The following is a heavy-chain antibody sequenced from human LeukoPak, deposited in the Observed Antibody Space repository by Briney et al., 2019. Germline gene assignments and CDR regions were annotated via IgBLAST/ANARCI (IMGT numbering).Heavy chain of an antibody. Sequence: GGSLRLSCAASGSTFSSYAMSWVRRAPGKGLEWVSAISGSGGSTYYADSVKGRFTISRVNAKNTLYLQMNSLRAEDTAVYYCARGLSFGVAYGDFWGQGTLVTVSS. V-gene: IGHV3-23*01. J-gene: IGHJ4*02. CDR2: ISGSGGST. D-gene: IGHD3-3*01. CDR3: ARGLSFGVAYGDF. CDR1: GSTFSSYA.